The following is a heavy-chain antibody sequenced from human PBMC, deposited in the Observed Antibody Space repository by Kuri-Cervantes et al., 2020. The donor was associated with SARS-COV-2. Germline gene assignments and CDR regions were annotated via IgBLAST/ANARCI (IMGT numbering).Heavy chain of an antibody. D-gene: IGHD3-16*01. V-gene: IGHV4-4*07. CDR3: ARGRVYARRIYYYYYGMDV. Sequence: ESLKISCTVSGGSISSYYWSWIRQPAGKGLEWIGRIYTSGSPNYIPSLKSRVTMSVDTSKNQFSLKLSSVTAADTAVYYCARGRVYARRIYYYYYGMDVWGQGTTVTVSS. J-gene: IGHJ6*02. CDR2: IYTSGSP. CDR1: GGSISSYY.